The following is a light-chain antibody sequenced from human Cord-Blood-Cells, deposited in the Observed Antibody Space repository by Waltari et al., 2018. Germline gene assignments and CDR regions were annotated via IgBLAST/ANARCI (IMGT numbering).Light chain of an antibody. J-gene: IGLJ1*01. CDR2: EVS. CDR3: SSYTSSSTYV. CDR1: TSAVGSYNY. V-gene: IGLV2-14*01. Sequence: HSALTQPASVSGSPRQSITISCTGTTSAVGSYNYASWYQQHPGKAPKLMIYEVSNRPSGVSNRFSGSKSGNTASLTISGLQAEDEADYYCSSYTSSSTYVFGTGTKVTVL.